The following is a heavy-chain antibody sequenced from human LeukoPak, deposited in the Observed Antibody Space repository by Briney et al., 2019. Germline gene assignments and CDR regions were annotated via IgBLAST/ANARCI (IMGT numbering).Heavy chain of an antibody. V-gene: IGHV3-30*18. CDR3: AKDLHYYGSGSRGYFDY. D-gene: IGHD3-10*01. Sequence: GGSLRLSCAASGFTFSSYGMHWVRQAPGKGLEWVAVISYDGSNKYYADSVKGRFTISRDNSKNTLYLQMNSLRAEDTAVYYCAKDLHYYGSGSRGYFDYWGQGTLVTVSS. J-gene: IGHJ4*02. CDR2: ISYDGSNK. CDR1: GFTFSSYG.